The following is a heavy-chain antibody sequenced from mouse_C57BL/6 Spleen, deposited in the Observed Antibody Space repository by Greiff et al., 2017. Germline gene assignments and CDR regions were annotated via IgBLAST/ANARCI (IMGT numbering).Heavy chain of an antibody. V-gene: IGHV1-19*01. CDR3: ARRITTVVATFDY. D-gene: IGHD1-1*01. J-gene: IGHJ2*01. CDR2: INPYNGGT. CDR1: GYTFTDYY. Sequence: EVQLQQSGPVLVKPGASVKMSCKASGYTFTDYYMHWVKQSHGQSLAWIGVINPYNGGTSYNQKFKGKDTLTVDKSSSTAYMELHRLTSEDSAVYYCARRITTVVATFDYWGQGTTLTVSS.